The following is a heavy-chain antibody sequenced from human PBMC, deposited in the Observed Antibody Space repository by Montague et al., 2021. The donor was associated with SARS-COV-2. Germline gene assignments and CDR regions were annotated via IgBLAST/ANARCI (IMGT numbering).Heavy chain of an antibody. J-gene: IGHJ4*02. D-gene: IGHD3-22*01. CDR3: ASPGVYYDSSGLLGFDY. Sequence: SETLSLTCTVSGGSISSSSYYWGWIRQPPGKGLEWIGSIYYSGSTCYNPSLKSRVTISVDTSKNQFSLRLSSVTAADTAVYYCASPGVYYDSSGLLGFDYWGQGTLVTVSS. CDR2: IYYSGST. V-gene: IGHV4-39*07. CDR1: GGSISSSSYY.